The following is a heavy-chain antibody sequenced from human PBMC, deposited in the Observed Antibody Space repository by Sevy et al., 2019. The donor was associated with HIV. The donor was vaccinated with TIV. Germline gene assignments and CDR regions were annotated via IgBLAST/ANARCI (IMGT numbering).Heavy chain of an antibody. Sequence: GGSLRLSCAASGFTFSRYWMTWVRQAPGKGLEWVANIKQDGSEKYSVDTGKGRFTISRDNAKNSLNLEMNSLRVEDTVVYYGARVRDDSSGFHLDYWGQGTLVTVSS. CDR1: GFTFSRYW. D-gene: IGHD3-22*01. CDR2: IKQDGSEK. J-gene: IGHJ4*02. V-gene: IGHV3-7*01. CDR3: ARVRDDSSGFHLDY.